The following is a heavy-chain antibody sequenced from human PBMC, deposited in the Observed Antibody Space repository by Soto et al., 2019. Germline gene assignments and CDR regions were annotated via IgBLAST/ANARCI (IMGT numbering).Heavy chain of an antibody. J-gene: IGHJ6*02. Sequence: SETLSLTCTVSGGSISSYYWSWIRQPAGKGLEWIGRIYTSGSTNYNPSLKSRVTMSVDTSKNQFSLKLSSVTAADTAVYYCARGEPRPPTSLYYYYGMDVCGQATTVTVSS. CDR1: GGSISSYY. V-gene: IGHV4-4*07. CDR3: ARGEPRPPTSLYYYYGMDV. CDR2: IYTSGST. D-gene: IGHD1-26*01.